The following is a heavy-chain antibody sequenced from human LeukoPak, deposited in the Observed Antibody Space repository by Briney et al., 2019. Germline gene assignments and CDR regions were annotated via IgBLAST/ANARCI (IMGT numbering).Heavy chain of an antibody. V-gene: IGHV3-30*02. J-gene: IGHJ4*02. CDR3: AKDPYDSTGYSEY. Sequence: GGSLRLSCAASGFTFSSYGIHWVRQAPGEGREWVASIRHDGSNKFYADSVKGRFTISRGNSQNTVFLQMNSLRAEDTAVYYCAKDPYDSTGYSEYWGQGTLVTV. CDR1: GFTFSSYG. D-gene: IGHD3-22*01. CDR2: IRHDGSNK.